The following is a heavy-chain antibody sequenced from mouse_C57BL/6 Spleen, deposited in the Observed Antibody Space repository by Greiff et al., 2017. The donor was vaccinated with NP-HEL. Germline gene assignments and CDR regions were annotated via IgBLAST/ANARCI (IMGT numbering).Heavy chain of an antibody. CDR3: ARVVPNWGYFDV. Sequence: VKLVESGAELARPGASVKMSCKASGYTFTSYTMHWVKQRPGQGLEWIGYINPSSGYTKYNQKFKDKATLTADKSSSTAYMQLSSLTSEDSAVYYCARVVPNWGYFDVWGTGTTVTVSS. D-gene: IGHD4-1*01. CDR1: GYTFTSYT. CDR2: INPSSGYT. J-gene: IGHJ1*03. V-gene: IGHV1-4*01.